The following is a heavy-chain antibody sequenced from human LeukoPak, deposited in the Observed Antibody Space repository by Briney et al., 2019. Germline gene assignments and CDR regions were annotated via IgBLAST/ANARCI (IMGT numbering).Heavy chain of an antibody. V-gene: IGHV3-30*03. CDR1: GFTFNSYG. D-gene: IGHD3-22*01. J-gene: IGHJ4*02. Sequence: GGSLRLSCAASGFTFNSYGMHWVRQAPGKGLEWVAIISYDESNKYYADSVKGRFTISRDNAKNTLYLQMNSLRAEDTAVYYCARAMTYDSIGYYFDHWGQGTLVTVSS. CDR2: ISYDESNK. CDR3: ARAMTYDSIGYYFDH.